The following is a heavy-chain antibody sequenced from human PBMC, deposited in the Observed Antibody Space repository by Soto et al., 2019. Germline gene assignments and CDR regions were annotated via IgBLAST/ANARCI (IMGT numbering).Heavy chain of an antibody. V-gene: IGHV1-46*01. D-gene: IGHD4-17*01. CDR2: INPSGGST. CDR1: GYTFTSYY. Sequence: QVQLVQSGAEVKKPGASVKVSCKASGYTFTSYYMHWVRQAPGQGLEWMGIINPSGGSTSYAQKFQGRVTMTRDTSTSTVYMELSSLRSEDTAVYYCARQGKNDYGDSTYFDYWGQGTLVTVSS. J-gene: IGHJ4*02. CDR3: ARQGKNDYGDSTYFDY.